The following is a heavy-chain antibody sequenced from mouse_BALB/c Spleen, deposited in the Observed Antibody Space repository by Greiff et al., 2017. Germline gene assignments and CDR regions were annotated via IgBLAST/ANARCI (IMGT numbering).Heavy chain of an antibody. Sequence: DVKLQESGGGLVQPGGSLKLSCAASGFDFSRSWMSWVRQAPGKGLEWIGEINPDSSTINYTPSLKDKFIISRDNAKNTLYLQMSKVRSEDTALYYCARPRYFDVWGAGTTVTVSS. CDR3: ARPRYFDV. J-gene: IGHJ1*01. V-gene: IGHV4-1*02. CDR1: GFDFSRSW. CDR2: INPDSSTI.